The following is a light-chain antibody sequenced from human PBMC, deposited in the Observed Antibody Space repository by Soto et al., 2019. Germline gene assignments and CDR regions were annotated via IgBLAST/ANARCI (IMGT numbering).Light chain of an antibody. CDR2: SAS. Sequence: EIVMTQSPANLSVSPGQRATLSCRASQSVGSKLAWYQQKPGQAPRLLIYSASNRATGIPARFSGSGSGTDFTLTISSLEAKDFAVYYCQQRSNWPGTFGQGTKVDIK. CDR3: QQRSNWPGT. CDR1: QSVGSK. V-gene: IGKV3-11*01. J-gene: IGKJ1*01.